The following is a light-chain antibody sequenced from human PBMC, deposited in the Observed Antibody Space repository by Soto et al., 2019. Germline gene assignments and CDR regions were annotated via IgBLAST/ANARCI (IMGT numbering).Light chain of an antibody. J-gene: IGKJ5*01. Sequence: DIQRTQSPSSLSASVGDRVTITCRASQGISHYLAWYQQKPGKVPKLLIYAASTLQSGVPSRFSGSGSGTDFTLTISSLQPEDVATYYCQNYNSASITFGQGTRLDIK. V-gene: IGKV1-27*01. CDR2: AAS. CDR3: QNYNSASIT. CDR1: QGISHY.